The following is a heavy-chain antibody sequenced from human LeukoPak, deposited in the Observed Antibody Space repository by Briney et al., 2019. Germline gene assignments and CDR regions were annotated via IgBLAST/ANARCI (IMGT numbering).Heavy chain of an antibody. D-gene: IGHD1-7*01. CDR1: GYTFTSYD. CDR3: ARGWNYVGDDYYYMDV. J-gene: IGHJ6*03. CDR2: MNPNSGNT. Sequence: GASVKVSCKASGYTFTSYDINWARQATGQGLEWMGWMNPNSGNTGYAQKFQGRVTITRNTSISTAYMELSGLRSEDTAVYYCARGWNYVGDDYYYMDVWGKGTTVTVSS. V-gene: IGHV1-8*03.